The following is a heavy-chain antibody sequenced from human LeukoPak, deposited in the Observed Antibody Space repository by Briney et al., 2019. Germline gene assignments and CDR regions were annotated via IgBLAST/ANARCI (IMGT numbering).Heavy chain of an antibody. D-gene: IGHD1-26*01. V-gene: IGHV4-4*07. CDR1: GGSISSYY. J-gene: IGHJ6*03. Sequence: SETLSLTCTVSGGSISSYYWSWIRQPAGKGLEWIGRIYTSGSTNYNPSLKSRVTMSVDTSKNQFSLKLSSVTAADTAVYYCAGGWAGSYRSYYYYYYMDVWGKGTTVTISS. CDR3: AGGWAGSYRSYYYYYYMDV. CDR2: IYTSGST.